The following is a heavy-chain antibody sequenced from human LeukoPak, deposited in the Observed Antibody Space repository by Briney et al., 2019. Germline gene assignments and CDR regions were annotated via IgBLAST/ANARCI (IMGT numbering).Heavy chain of an antibody. CDR3: ARGPVVTNWFDP. CDR1: GGTFSSYA. J-gene: IGHJ5*02. CDR2: IIPIFGTA. V-gene: IGHV1-69*05. Sequence: SVKVSCKASGGTFSSYAISWVRQAPGQGLEWMGGIIPIFGTANYAQKFQGRVTITTDESTSTPYMELSSLRSEDTAVYYCARGPVVTNWFDPWGQGTLVTVSS. D-gene: IGHD3-22*01.